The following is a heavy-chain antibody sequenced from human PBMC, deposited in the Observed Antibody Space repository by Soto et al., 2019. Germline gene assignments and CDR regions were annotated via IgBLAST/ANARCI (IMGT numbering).Heavy chain of an antibody. V-gene: IGHV4-4*07. CDR3: ARDHGRAYDFWSGYYSEAGYYYYYGMDV. Sequence: SETLSLTCTVSGGSISSYYWSWIRQPAGKGLEWIGRIYTSGSTNYNPSLKSRVTMSVDTSKNQFSLKLSSVTAADTAVYYCARDHGRAYDFWSGYYSEAGYYYYYGMDVWGQGTTVTVSS. J-gene: IGHJ6*02. CDR1: GGSISSYY. D-gene: IGHD3-3*01. CDR2: IYTSGST.